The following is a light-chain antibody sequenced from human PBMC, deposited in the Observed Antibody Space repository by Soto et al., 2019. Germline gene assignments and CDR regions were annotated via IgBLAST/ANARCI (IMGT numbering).Light chain of an antibody. CDR2: DVT. CDR3: CSYTSTTTFI. CDR1: SSDVGGYNY. V-gene: IGLV2-14*01. J-gene: IGLJ2*01. Sequence: QSVLTQPASVSGSPGQSITISCTGTSSDVGGYNYVSWYQQHPGKAPKLMIYDVTNRPSGVSNRFSGSTSGNTASLTISGLQAEDEADYYCCSYTSTTTFIFGGGTKLTVL.